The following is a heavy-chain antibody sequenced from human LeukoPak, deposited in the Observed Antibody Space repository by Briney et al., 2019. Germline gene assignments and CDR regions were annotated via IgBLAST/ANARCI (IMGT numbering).Heavy chain of an antibody. Sequence: PGGSLRLSCSASGFTFNSYTMHWVCQAPGKGLEYVSSISSNGGSTYYADSVKGRFTISRDNSKDTLYLQMSSLRAEDTAVYYCVKAKDSSSKGVPFDNWGQGTLVTVSS. D-gene: IGHD6-13*01. CDR3: VKAKDSSSKGVPFDN. V-gene: IGHV3-64D*06. J-gene: IGHJ4*02. CDR1: GFTFNSYT. CDR2: ISSNGGST.